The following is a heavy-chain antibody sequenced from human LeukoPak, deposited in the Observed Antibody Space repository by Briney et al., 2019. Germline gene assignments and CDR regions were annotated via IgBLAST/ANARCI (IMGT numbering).Heavy chain of an antibody. CDR2: ISYDESNK. J-gene: IGHJ4*02. CDR1: GFTFSSYV. CDR3: TMIEWERWRG. Sequence: PGGSLRLSCAASGFTFSSYVMHWVRQAPGKGLEWVALISYDESNKYYADSVKGRFTISRDNSKNTLYLQMNSLIPEDTAVYYCTMIEWERWRGWGQGTLVTVSS. D-gene: IGHD1-26*01. V-gene: IGHV3-30*04.